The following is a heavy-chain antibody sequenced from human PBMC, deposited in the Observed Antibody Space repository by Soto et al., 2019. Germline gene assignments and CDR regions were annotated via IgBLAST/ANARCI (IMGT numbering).Heavy chain of an antibody. V-gene: IGHV1-69*01. CDR2: FIPIFGTA. CDR3: ARAPSLEAMVTLDY. CDR1: GGTFSRYA. Sequence: QVQLVQSVAEVQKPGSSVKVSCKASGGTFSRYAISWVRQAPGQGLEWMGGFIPIFGTANYAQKFQVRVTITADESTSTAYMELSSLRSEDTAVYYCARAPSLEAMVTLDYWGQGTLVTVSS. D-gene: IGHD5-18*01. J-gene: IGHJ4*02.